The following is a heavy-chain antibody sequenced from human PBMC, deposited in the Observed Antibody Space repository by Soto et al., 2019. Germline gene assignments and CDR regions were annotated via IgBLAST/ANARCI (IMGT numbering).Heavy chain of an antibody. Sequence: EMQLLESGGASVQPGGSLRLSCAASGFSFGTFVMTWFRQAPGRGLEWVASITDSGYTASYTETVEGRFTVSRDNSKNKLHLQMNYLRAEDTATYYCAKNGQWLASPPEAWGQGTLVTVSS. CDR3: AKNGQWLASPPEA. CDR2: ITDSGYTA. D-gene: IGHD6-19*01. V-gene: IGHV3-23*01. CDR1: GFSFGTFV. J-gene: IGHJ4*02.